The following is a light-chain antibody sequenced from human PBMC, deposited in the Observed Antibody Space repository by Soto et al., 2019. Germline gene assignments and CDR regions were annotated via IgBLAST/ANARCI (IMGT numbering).Light chain of an antibody. Sequence: DIVMTQSPDSLAVSLGERATINCKSSQSVLYSSNNKNYLAWYQQKPGQPPKLLIYWASTRESGVPDRFSGSGSGTDFTLTISCLQAEDVAVYYCQQYYSTLALTFGGGTKVEIK. CDR3: QQYYSTLALT. V-gene: IGKV4-1*01. CDR2: WAS. CDR1: QSVLYSSNNKNY. J-gene: IGKJ4*01.